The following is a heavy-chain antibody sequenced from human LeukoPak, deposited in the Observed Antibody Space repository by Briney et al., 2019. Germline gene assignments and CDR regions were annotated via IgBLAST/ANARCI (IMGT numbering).Heavy chain of an antibody. CDR3: ARDHRYAFDN. J-gene: IGHJ4*02. Sequence: GGSLRLSCAASGFTFIDYSMNWVRQAPGKGLEWISYVGISSGNTKYADSVKGRFTISGDSAKNPVFLQMNSLRVEDTAVFYCARDHRYAFDNWGQGTLVTVSS. CDR2: VGISSGNT. D-gene: IGHD5-12*01. V-gene: IGHV3-48*04. CDR1: GFTFIDYS.